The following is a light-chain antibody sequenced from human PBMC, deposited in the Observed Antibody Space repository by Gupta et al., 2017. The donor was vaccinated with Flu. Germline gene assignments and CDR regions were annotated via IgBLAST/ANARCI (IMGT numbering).Light chain of an antibody. V-gene: IGLV2-14*01. CDR2: EVK. J-gene: IGLJ1*01. CDR1: VSDVTY. CDR3: GSLTTGTSRL. Sequence: QSVLTQPASVSGSPGQSITISCTASVSDVTYVSWYPQHPGKAPTLVIYEVKNRPAGVSDRFSASKSGTTASLTVSGLQAEDEADYYCGSLTTGTSRLFGTGTKLTVL.